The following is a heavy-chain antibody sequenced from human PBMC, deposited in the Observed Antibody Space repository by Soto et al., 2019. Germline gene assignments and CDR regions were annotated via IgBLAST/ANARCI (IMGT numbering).Heavy chain of an antibody. J-gene: IGHJ4*02. CDR3: ATVFEH. V-gene: IGHV3-74*01. Sequence: EVQLVESGGGSVQPGGSLRLSCVASGITFSGYWLHWVRQVPGKGLVWVARVDSDGSGTSYADSVKGRFTISRDNAKNTLYLQMNSLRVEDTAVYYCATVFEHWGQGIRVTVSS. CDR1: GITFSGYW. CDR2: VDSDGSGT.